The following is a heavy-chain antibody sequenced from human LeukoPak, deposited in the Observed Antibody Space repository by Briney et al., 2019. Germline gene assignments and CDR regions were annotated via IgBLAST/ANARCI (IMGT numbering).Heavy chain of an antibody. Sequence: GSLRLSCAASGFTFSSYGMHWVRQAPGKGLEWVAVIWYDGSNKYYADSVKGRFTISRDNSKNTLYLQMNSLRAEDTAVYYCARARITMVRGVSYYYYGMDVWGQGTTVTVSS. CDR1: GFTFSSYG. CDR3: ARARITMVRGVSYYYYGMDV. J-gene: IGHJ6*02. CDR2: IWYDGSNK. D-gene: IGHD3-10*01. V-gene: IGHV3-33*01.